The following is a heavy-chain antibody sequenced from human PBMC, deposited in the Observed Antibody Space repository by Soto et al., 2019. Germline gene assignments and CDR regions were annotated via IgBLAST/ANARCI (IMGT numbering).Heavy chain of an antibody. CDR3: ARGKRPQYSSGWSGY. Sequence: GGSLRLSCAASGFTFSSYSMNWVRQAPGKGLEWVSYISSSSSTIYYADSVKGRFTISRDNAKNSLYLQMNSLRAEDTAVYYCARGKRPQYSSGWSGYWGQGTLVTVSS. CDR1: GFTFSSYS. J-gene: IGHJ4*02. V-gene: IGHV3-48*01. CDR2: ISSSSSTI. D-gene: IGHD6-19*01.